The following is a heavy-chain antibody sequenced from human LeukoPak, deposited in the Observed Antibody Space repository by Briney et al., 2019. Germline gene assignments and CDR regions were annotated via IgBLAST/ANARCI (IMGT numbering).Heavy chain of an antibody. V-gene: IGHV3-7*03. CDR1: GFIFSSYW. J-gene: IGHJ6*02. Sequence: GGSLRLSCAASGFIFSSYWMNWVRRAPGKGLEWVANIKQDGSEKYYVDSVKGRFTISRDNAKNSLYLQMNSLRAEDTAVYYCARAMDVWGQGTTVTVSS. CDR3: ARAMDV. CDR2: IKQDGSEK.